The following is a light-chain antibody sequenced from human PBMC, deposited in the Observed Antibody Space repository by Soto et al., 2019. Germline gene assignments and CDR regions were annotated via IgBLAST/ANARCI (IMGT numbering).Light chain of an antibody. V-gene: IGKV1-39*01. J-gene: IGKJ3*01. CDR2: AAT. CDR1: QTVSYF. CDR3: QQGYSTPFT. Sequence: DFQMTQSPSSLSASVGDRITIACRASQTVSYFLNWYQHKPGKPRRLLIYAATSLEGGVPSRFSGSGSGRDFTLTISRLQPEDFATYYCQQGYSTPFTFGPGTKVDIK.